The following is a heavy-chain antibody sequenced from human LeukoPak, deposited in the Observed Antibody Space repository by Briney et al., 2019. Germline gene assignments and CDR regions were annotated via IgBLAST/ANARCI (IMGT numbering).Heavy chain of an antibody. D-gene: IGHD6-13*01. Sequence: GGSLRLSCVASGFSLSRFGMHWVRQAPGKGLEWVSFVRYDGSSQHYADSVKGRFTISRDNAKNSLYLQMNSLRAEDTAVYYCAREESSSWYGGDWFDPWGQGTLVTVSS. CDR1: GFSLSRFG. V-gene: IGHV3-30*02. J-gene: IGHJ5*02. CDR3: AREESSSWYGGDWFDP. CDR2: VRYDGSSQ.